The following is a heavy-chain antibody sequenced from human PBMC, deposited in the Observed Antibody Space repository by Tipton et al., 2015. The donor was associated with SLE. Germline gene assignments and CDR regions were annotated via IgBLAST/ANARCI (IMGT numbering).Heavy chain of an antibody. CDR2: IRYDGSNK. Sequence: PLRLSCAASGFTFSSYGMHWVRQAPGKGLEWVAFIRYDGSNKYYADSVKGRFTISRDNSKNTLYLQMNSLRAEDTAVYYCAQARGMGVVVIAPHFGYWGQGTLVTVSS. V-gene: IGHV3-30*02. D-gene: IGHD3-22*01. CDR3: AQARGMGVVVIAPHFGY. CDR1: GFTFSSYG. J-gene: IGHJ4*02.